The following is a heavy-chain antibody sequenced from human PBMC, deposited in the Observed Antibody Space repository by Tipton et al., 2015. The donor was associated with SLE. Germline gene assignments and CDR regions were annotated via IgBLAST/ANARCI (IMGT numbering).Heavy chain of an antibody. V-gene: IGHV3-23*01. D-gene: IGHD2-15*01. CDR1: GFTFSSYA. Sequence: SLRLSCAASGFTFSSYAMSWVRQAPGKGLEWVSAISGSGGSTYYADSVKGRFTISRDNSKNTMYLQMNSLRVEDTAMYYCAKDIVRIVVVVGVEEDYYGMDVWGQGTTVTVSS. J-gene: IGHJ6*02. CDR3: AKDIVRIVVVVGVEEDYYGMDV. CDR2: ISGSGGST.